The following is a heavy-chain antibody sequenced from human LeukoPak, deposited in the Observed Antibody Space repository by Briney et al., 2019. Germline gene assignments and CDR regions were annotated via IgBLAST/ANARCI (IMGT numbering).Heavy chain of an antibody. CDR2: ISSRQNDV. J-gene: IGHJ4*02. D-gene: IGHD6-19*01. Sequence: PGGSLRLSCAASGCTFSSFNMNWVRQTPGKGLEWVSSISSRQNDVQYADSLEGRFTISRDNAKNSLYLQMNTLRAEDTAVYFCAREVGSGWNYFDLWGQGTLVTVSS. CDR1: GCTFSSFN. V-gene: IGHV3-21*01. CDR3: AREVGSGWNYFDL.